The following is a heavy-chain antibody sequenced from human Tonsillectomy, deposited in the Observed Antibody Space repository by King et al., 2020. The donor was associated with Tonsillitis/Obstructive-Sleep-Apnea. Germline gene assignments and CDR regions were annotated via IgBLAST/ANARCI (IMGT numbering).Heavy chain of an antibody. CDR3: ARHIPDFWSGYSGY. D-gene: IGHD3-3*01. CDR2: IYYSGST. CDR1: GGSISSYY. J-gene: IGHJ4*02. V-gene: IGHV4-59*08. Sequence: QLQESGPGLAKPSETLSLTCTVSGGSISSYYWSWIRQPPGKGLEWIGYIYYSGSTNYNPSLKSRVTISVDTSKNQFSLKLSSVTAADTAVYYCARHIPDFWSGYSGYWGQGTLVTVSS.